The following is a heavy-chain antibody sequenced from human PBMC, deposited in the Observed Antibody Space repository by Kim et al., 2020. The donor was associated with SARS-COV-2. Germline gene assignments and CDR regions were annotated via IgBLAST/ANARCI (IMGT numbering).Heavy chain of an antibody. J-gene: IGHJ6*02. CDR2: INAGNGNT. Sequence: ASVKVSCKASGYTFTSYAMHWVRQAPGQRLEWMGWINAGNGNTKYSQKFQGRVTITRDTSASTAYMELSSLRSEDTAVYYCARGYGSGWYYYYGMDVWGQGTTVTVSS. CDR3: ARGYGSGWYYYYGMDV. D-gene: IGHD6-19*01. CDR1: GYTFTSYA. V-gene: IGHV1-3*01.